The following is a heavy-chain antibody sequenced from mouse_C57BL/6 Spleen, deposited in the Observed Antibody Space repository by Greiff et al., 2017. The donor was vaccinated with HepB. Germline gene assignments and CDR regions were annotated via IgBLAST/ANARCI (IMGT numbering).Heavy chain of an antibody. V-gene: IGHV1-42*01. Sequence: VQLQQSGPELVKPGAPVKISCKASGYSFTGYYMNWVKQSPEKSLEWIGEINPSTGGTTYNQKFKAKATLTVDKSSSTAYMQLKSLTSEDSAVYYCARRLANYFDYWGQGTTLTVSS. J-gene: IGHJ2*01. CDR1: GYSFTGYY. D-gene: IGHD1-2*01. CDR3: ARRLANYFDY. CDR2: INPSTGGT.